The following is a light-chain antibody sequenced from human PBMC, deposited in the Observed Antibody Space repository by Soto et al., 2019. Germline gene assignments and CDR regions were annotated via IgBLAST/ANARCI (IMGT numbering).Light chain of an antibody. J-gene: IGKJ3*01. CDR3: QQYGSSP. Sequence: EIVLTQSPGTLSLSPGERATLSCRASQSFNSIYLAWYQQKPGQAPRLLIYGASSRATGIPDRLSGSGSGTDFTLTISRLEPEDFAVYYCQQYGSSPFGPGTKVDIK. CDR2: GAS. V-gene: IGKV3-20*01. CDR1: QSFNSIY.